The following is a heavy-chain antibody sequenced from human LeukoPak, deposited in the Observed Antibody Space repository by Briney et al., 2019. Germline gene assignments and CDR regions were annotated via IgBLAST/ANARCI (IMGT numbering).Heavy chain of an antibody. CDR2: IYYSGST. CDR1: GGSISSGDYY. V-gene: IGHV4-30-4*01. J-gene: IGHJ4*02. D-gene: IGHD4-17*01. Sequence: SSQTLSLTCTVSGGSISSGDYYWSWIRQPPGKGLEWIGYIYYSGSTYYNPPLKSRVTISVDTSKNQFSLKLSSVTAADTAVYYCARVDYGDYDLDYWGQGTLVTVSS. CDR3: ARVDYGDYDLDY.